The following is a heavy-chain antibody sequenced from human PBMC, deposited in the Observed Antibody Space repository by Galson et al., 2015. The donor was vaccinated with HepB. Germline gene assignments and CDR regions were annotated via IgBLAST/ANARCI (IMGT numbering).Heavy chain of an antibody. V-gene: IGHV3-23*01. D-gene: IGHD2-2*01. Sequence: SLRLSCAASGFTFSSSAMSWVRQAPGKGLEWVSTIGSSGDGTSYADSVKGRFTISRDNSKNTLYLQMNSLRAEDSAVYYCAKGGVVPAAMISYYYYGMDVWGQGTTVTVSS. CDR1: GFTFSSSA. CDR2: IGSSGDGT. CDR3: AKGGVVPAAMISYYYYGMDV. J-gene: IGHJ6*02.